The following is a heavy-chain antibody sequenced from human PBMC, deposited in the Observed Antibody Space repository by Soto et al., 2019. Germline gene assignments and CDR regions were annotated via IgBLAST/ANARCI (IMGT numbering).Heavy chain of an antibody. CDR2: IFQRGST. V-gene: IGHV4-4*02. J-gene: IGHJ4*02. CDR3: ARGRVVDGYSAFDY. CDR1: GDSISSSNW. D-gene: IGHD5-18*01. Sequence: PSETLSLTCAVSGDSISSSNWWSWVRQPPGEGLEWIGAIFQRGSTTSNPSPPSRVSMSVDKSKHHFSRNLSAVTAADTAGYYWARGRVVDGYSAFDYWGQGTRVTVSS.